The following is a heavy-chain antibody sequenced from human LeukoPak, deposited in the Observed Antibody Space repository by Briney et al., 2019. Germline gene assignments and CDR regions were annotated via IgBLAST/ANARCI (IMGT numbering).Heavy chain of an antibody. CDR3: ARVSPRGYYDFWSGYFFDY. D-gene: IGHD3-3*01. Sequence: ASVKVSCKASGYTFTGYSMHWVRQAPGQGLEWMGWINPNSGGTNYAQKYQCRVTMTRDTSISTADMELSRLRSDDTAVYYCARVSPRGYYDFWSGYFFDYWGQGTLVTVSS. CDR2: INPNSGGT. CDR1: GYTFTGYS. V-gene: IGHV1-2*02. J-gene: IGHJ4*02.